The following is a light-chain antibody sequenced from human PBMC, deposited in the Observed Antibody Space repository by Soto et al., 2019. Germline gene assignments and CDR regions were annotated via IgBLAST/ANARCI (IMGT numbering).Light chain of an antibody. V-gene: IGKV1-5*01. CDR1: QSISNW. Sequence: DIQMTQSPSTLPASVGDRATITCRASQSISNWLAWYQQKPGTAPRLLIYHASNLQSGVPARFSVSGSGTEFTLTISSLQPEDYATYHCKQYNSYSFGQGTKLDIK. CDR3: KQYNSYS. CDR2: HAS. J-gene: IGKJ1*01.